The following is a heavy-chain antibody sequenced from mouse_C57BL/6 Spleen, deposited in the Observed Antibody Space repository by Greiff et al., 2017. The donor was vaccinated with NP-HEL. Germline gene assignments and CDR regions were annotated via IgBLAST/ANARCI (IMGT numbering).Heavy chain of an antibody. V-gene: IGHV1-82*01. D-gene: IGHD2-1*01. Sequence: VQLQQSGPELVKPGASVKISCEASGYAFSSSWMNWVKQRPGKGLEWIGRIYPGDGDTNYNGKFKGKATLTADKSSSTAYMQLSSLTSEDSAVYFGARGIYYGNYGYFDVWGTGTTVTVSS. CDR3: ARGIYYGNYGYFDV. CDR1: GYAFSSSW. CDR2: IYPGDGDT. J-gene: IGHJ1*03.